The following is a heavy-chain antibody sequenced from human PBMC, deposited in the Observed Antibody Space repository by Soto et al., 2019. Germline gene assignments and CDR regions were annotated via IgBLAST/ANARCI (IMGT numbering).Heavy chain of an antibody. V-gene: IGHV3-7*01. CDR1: GFTFSSYW. CDR2: IKQDGSEK. CDR3: AREDGGKHCGWYYFDY. Sequence: GGSLRLSCAASGFTFSSYWMSWVRQAPGKGLEWVANIKQDGSEKYYVDSVKGRFTISRDNAKNSLYLQMNRLRAEDTAVYYCAREDGGKHCGWYYFDYWGQGTLVTVSS. J-gene: IGHJ4*02. D-gene: IGHD6-19*01.